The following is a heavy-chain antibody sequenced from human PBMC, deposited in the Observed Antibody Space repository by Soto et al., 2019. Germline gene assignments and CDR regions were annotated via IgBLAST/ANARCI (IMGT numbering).Heavy chain of an antibody. CDR2: IYYSGST. V-gene: IGHV4-31*03. D-gene: IGHD4-17*01. J-gene: IGHJ3*02. Sequence: QVQLQESGPGLVKPSQTLSLTCTVSGGSISSGGYYWSWIRQNPGKGLEWIGYIYYSGSTYYNPSLKRRVTISVDTSKNQFSLKLSSVTAAATAVYYCARNYGDYGFGAFDIWGQGTMVTVSS. CDR3: ARNYGDYGFGAFDI. CDR1: GGSISSGGYY.